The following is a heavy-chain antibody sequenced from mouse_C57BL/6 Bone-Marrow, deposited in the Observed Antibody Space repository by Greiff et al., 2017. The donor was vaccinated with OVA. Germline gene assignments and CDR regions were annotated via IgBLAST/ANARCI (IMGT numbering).Heavy chain of an antibody. V-gene: IGHV1-59*01. CDR3: ARGTFYAMDY. CDR2: IDPSDSYT. J-gene: IGHJ4*01. CDR1: GYTFTSYW. D-gene: IGHD3-3*01. Sequence: VQLQQPGAELVRPGTSVKLSCKASGYTFTSYWMHWVKQRPGQGLAWIGGIDPSDSYTNYNQKFKGKATLTVDTSSSTAYMQLSSLTSEDSAVYYCARGTFYAMDYWGQGTSVTVSS.